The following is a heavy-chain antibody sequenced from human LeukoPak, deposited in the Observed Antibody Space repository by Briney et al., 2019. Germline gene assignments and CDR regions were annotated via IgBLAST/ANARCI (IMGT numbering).Heavy chain of an antibody. Sequence: GGSLRLSCAASGFTFSNAWMSWVRQAPGKGLEWLGGFDPEDGETIYAQKFQGRVIMTEDTSTDTAYMELSSLRSEDTAMYYCATDGYIYGHFDYWGQGTLVTVSS. D-gene: IGHD5-18*01. CDR1: GFTFSNAW. CDR2: FDPEDGET. V-gene: IGHV1-24*01. CDR3: ATDGYIYGHFDY. J-gene: IGHJ4*02.